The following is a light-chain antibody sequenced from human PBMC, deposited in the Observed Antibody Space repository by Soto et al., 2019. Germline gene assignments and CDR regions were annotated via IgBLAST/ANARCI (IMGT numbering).Light chain of an antibody. CDR1: SSDVGYYNY. V-gene: IGLV2-14*01. Sequence: QSALTQPASASGSPGQSITISCTGSSSDVGYYNYVSWYQQHPGKAPKLMISEVTNRPSGVSNRFSGSKSGNTASLTISGLQAEDEADYYCSSYTTNYTPLFGSGTKLTVL. CDR2: EVT. J-gene: IGLJ1*01. CDR3: SSYTTNYTPL.